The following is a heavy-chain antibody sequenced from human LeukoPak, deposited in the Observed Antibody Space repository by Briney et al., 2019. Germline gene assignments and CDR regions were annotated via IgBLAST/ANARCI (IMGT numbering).Heavy chain of an antibody. CDR2: IKEDGTAK. J-gene: IGHJ4*02. CDR1: GFILNNYW. V-gene: IGHV3-7*03. CDR3: ARGPFDGSYYFG. D-gene: IGHD1-26*01. Sequence: GGSLRLSCAASGFILNNYWMTWVRQAPGKGLEWVGNIKEDGTAKYYVDSVKGRLTISRDNSKNTLYLQMNSLRAEDTAVYYCARGPFDGSYYFGWGQGTLVIVSS.